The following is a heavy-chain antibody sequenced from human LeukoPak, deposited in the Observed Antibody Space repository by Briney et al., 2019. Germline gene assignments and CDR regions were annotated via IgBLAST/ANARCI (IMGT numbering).Heavy chain of an antibody. D-gene: IGHD3-10*01. Sequence: GGSLRLSCAVSGFTVSDNYMSWARQAPGKGLEWVSVIYSGGSTYYADSVKGRFTISRDNSKNTLYLQMNSLRGEDTAVYYCAKDQARYGSGDYWGQGTLVTVSS. CDR1: GFTVSDNY. V-gene: IGHV3-53*01. J-gene: IGHJ4*02. CDR3: AKDQARYGSGDY. CDR2: IYSGGST.